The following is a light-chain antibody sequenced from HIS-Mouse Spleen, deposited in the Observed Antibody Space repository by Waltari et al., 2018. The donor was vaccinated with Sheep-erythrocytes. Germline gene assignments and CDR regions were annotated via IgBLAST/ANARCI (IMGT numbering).Light chain of an antibody. V-gene: IGLV2-8*01. J-gene: IGLJ3*02. CDR3: SSYAGSNNWV. CDR1: SSDVGGYNL. CDR2: EVS. Sequence: QSALTQPPSASGSPGPSVTISCPGTSSDVGGYNLVSWYQQNPGKAPKLMIYEVSKRPSGVPDRFSGSKSGNTASLTVSGLQAEDEADYYCSSYAGSNNWVFGGGTKLTVL.